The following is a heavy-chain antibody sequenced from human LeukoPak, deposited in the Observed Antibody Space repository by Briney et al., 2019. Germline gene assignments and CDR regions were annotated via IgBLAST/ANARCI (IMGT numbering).Heavy chain of an antibody. J-gene: IGHJ4*02. Sequence: QAGGSLRLSCAASGSTFDDYAMHWVRQAPGKGLEWVSGISWNSGSIGYADSVKGRFTISRDNAKNSLYLQMNSLRAEDTALYYCAKDINGVGYSSGWYYPGDYWGQGTLVTVSS. CDR2: ISWNSGSI. CDR1: GSTFDDYA. V-gene: IGHV3-9*01. D-gene: IGHD6-19*01. CDR3: AKDINGVGYSSGWYYPGDY.